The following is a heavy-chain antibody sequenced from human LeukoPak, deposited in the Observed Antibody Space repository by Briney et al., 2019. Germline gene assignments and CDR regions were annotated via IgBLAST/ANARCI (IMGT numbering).Heavy chain of an antibody. CDR3: ARASYRAIFDY. V-gene: IGHV4-34*01. CDR2: INHSGST. D-gene: IGHD1-26*01. CDR1: GGSISSYY. Sequence: SETLSLTCTVSGGSISSYYWSWIRQPPGKGLEWIGEINHSGSTNYNPSLKSRVTISVDTSKNQFSLKLSSVTAADTAVYYCARASYRAIFDYWGQGTLVTVSS. J-gene: IGHJ4*02.